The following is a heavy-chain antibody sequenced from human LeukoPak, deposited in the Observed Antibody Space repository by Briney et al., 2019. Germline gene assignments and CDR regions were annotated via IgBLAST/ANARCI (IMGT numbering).Heavy chain of an antibody. V-gene: IGHV3-21*01. CDR3: ARDLDSSGYGFDY. D-gene: IGHD3-22*01. J-gene: IGHJ4*02. CDR2: ISSSSSYI. CDR1: GFTFSSYS. Sequence: NPGGSLRLSCAASGFTFSSYSMNWVRQAPGKGLEWVSSISSSSSYIYYADSVKGRFTISRDNAKNSLYLQMNSLRAEDTAVYYCARDLDSSGYGFDYWGQGTLVTVSS.